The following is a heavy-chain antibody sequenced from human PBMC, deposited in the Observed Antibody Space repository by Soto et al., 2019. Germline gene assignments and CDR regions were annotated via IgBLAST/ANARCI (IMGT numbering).Heavy chain of an antibody. J-gene: IGHJ4*02. CDR1: GFTFSSYG. CDR3: ARDRNVVVTTTGSSPFDY. CDR2: IWYDGSNE. V-gene: IGHV3-33*01. D-gene: IGHD2-21*02. Sequence: GGFLRLSCAASGFTFSSYGMHWVRQAPGKGLEWVAVIWYDGSNEYYADSVKGRFTISRDNSKNTLYLQMNSLRAEDTAVYYCARDRNVVVTTTGSSPFDYWGQGTLVTVSS.